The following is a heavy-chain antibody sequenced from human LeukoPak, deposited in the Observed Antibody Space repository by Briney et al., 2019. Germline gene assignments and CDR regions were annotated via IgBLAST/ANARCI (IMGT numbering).Heavy chain of an antibody. CDR2: TYYSGST. D-gene: IGHD3-22*01. CDR3: ARVTGYMIEDYFDY. J-gene: IGHJ4*02. V-gene: IGHV4-59*01. Sequence: SETLSLTCTGSGGSISSYYWSWIRQPPGKGLEWIGYTYYSGSTNYNPSLKIRVTISVDTSKNQFSLRLSSVTAADTAVYYCARVTGYMIEDYFDYWGQGTLVTVSS. CDR1: GGSISSYY.